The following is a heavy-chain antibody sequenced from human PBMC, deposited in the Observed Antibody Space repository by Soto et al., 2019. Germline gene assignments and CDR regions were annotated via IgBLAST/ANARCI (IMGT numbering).Heavy chain of an antibody. V-gene: IGHV3-66*04. CDR3: ARHGYTYGGGYFDY. Sequence: EVQLVESGGGLVQPGGSLRLSCAASGVTVSSNYMSWVRQAPGKGLEWVSVIYSGGSTYYADSVKGRITISRDNSTNTLYLQMNSLRAEDTAVYYCARHGYTYGGGYFDYWGQGTLVTVSS. CDR2: IYSGGST. D-gene: IGHD5-18*01. J-gene: IGHJ4*02. CDR1: GVTVSSNY.